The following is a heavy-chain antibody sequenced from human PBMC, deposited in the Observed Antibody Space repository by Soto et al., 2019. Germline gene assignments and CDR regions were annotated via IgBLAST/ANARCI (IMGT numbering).Heavy chain of an antibody. V-gene: IGHV3-23*01. D-gene: IGHD4-17*01. Sequence: EVQLLESGGGLVQPGGSLRLSCAASGFTFSSYAMSWVRQAPGKGLEWVSAISGSGGSTYYADSVKGRLTISRDNYKNTLYLQMNSLRAEDTAVYYCAKDRTLTVTSWFDPWGQGPLVTASS. CDR1: GFTFSSYA. J-gene: IGHJ5*02. CDR2: ISGSGGST. CDR3: AKDRTLTVTSWFDP.